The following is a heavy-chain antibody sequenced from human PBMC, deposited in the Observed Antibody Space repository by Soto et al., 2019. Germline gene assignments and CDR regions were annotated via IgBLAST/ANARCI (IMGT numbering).Heavy chain of an antibody. V-gene: IGHV1-2*04. J-gene: IGHJ3*02. CDR3: ASGDSSSANDAFDI. CDR2: INPNSGGT. CDR1: GYTFTGYY. Sequence: ASVTVSCKASGYTFTGYYMHWVRQAPGQGLAWMGWINPNSGGTNYAQKFQGWVTMTRDTSISTASMELSRLRSDDKAVYYCASGDSSSANDAFDIWGQGTMVTVSS. D-gene: IGHD6-6*01.